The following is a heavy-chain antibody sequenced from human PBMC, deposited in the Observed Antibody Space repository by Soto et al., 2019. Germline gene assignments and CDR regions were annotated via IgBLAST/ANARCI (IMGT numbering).Heavy chain of an antibody. V-gene: IGHV5-10-1*01. CDR3: ARLGDCSGGSCFSRYYYHGMDV. J-gene: IGHJ6*02. CDR2: IDPSDSYI. CDR1: GYSLATYW. Sequence: GESLKISCKSSGYSLATYWITWVRQMPGKDLEWMGRIDPSDSYINYSPSFQGRVTISADKSLNTAYLQWSSLEASDTAMYYCARLGDCSGGSCFSRYYYHGMDVWGQGTTVTVSS. D-gene: IGHD2-15*01.